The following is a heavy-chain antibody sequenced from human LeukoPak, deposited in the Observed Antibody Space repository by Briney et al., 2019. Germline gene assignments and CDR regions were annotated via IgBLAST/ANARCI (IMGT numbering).Heavy chain of an antibody. CDR1: GYTFTSYY. Sequence: ASVKVSCKASGYTFTSYYMHWVRQAPGQGLEWMGIINPSGGSTSYAQKFQGRVTMTRDTSTSTVYMELSSLRSEDTAVYYCARGIEAADKKKYYFDYWGQGTLVTVSS. CDR2: INPSGGST. CDR3: ARGIEAADKKKYYFDY. J-gene: IGHJ4*02. D-gene: IGHD6-13*01. V-gene: IGHV1-46*01.